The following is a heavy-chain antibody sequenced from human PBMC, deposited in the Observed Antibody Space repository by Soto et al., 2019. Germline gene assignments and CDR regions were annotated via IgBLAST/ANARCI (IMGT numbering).Heavy chain of an antibody. CDR2: IYYSGST. D-gene: IGHD3-22*01. V-gene: IGHV4-30-4*01. Sequence: TLCLPRPDSGGYISSGDSYWSWISQPPGEGLGWIGYIYYSGSTYYNPSLKSRVTISVDTSKNQFSLNLSSVTAADTAVYYCAGRHRSGYYIDYWGQGTLVTVSS. CDR3: AGRHRSGYYIDY. CDR1: GGYISSGDSY. J-gene: IGHJ4*02.